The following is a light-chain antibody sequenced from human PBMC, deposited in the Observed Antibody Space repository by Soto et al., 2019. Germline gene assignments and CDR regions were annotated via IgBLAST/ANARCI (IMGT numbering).Light chain of an antibody. CDR3: SSKAGNTFYV. CDR2: QVT. V-gene: IGLV2-8*01. CDR1: SSDVGAYNY. Sequence: QSVLTQPPSASGSPGQSVTISCTGTSSDVGAYNYVSWYQQHPGKAPKLLLYQVTKRPSGVPDRVSASKSGNTASLTVSGLQAEDEADYYCSSKAGNTFYVFGPGTKLTVL. J-gene: IGLJ1*01.